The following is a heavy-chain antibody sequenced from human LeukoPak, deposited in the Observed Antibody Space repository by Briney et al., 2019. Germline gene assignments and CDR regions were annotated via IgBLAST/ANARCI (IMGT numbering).Heavy chain of an antibody. CDR1: GGSISSSGYY. Sequence: VKPSETLSLTCSVSGGSISSSGYYWNWIRQPPGKGLEWVGSIYYSGTTYYNSSLKSRVTISEDTSKNRFSLMLTSVTAADTAVYYCARQVSDYLYYYIDVWGEGTTVIVSS. CDR2: IYYSGTT. V-gene: IGHV4-39*01. J-gene: IGHJ6*03. CDR3: ARQVSDYLYYYIDV.